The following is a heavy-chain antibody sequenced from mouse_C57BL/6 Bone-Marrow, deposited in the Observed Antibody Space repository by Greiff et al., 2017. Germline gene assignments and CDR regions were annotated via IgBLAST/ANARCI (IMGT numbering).Heavy chain of an antibody. CDR1: GFTFTDYY. CDR3: ASLFAY. Sequence: EVHLVESGGGLVQPGGSLSLSCAASGFTFTDYYMSWVRQPPGKALEWLGFIRNKANGYTTESSASVKGRFTISGDNNQSILYLQMNALRAGDSATYYCASLFAYWGQGTLVTVSA. CDR2: IRNKANGYTT. J-gene: IGHJ3*01. V-gene: IGHV7-3*01.